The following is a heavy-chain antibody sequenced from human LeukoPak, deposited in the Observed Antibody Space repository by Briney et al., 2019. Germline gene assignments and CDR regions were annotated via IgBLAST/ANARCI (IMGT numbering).Heavy chain of an antibody. CDR2: MKHNSGKT. CDR3: ARGLSRMDSSSSD. D-gene: IGHD6-6*01. Sequence: ASLKDSSMPSQYTFTRYNINRVPQATGQGLEWWGWMKHNSGKTGYVHKLQGRDTMTRNNSIGTAYIELSSRRSEDTTVYYCARGLSRMDSSSSDWGQGTLVTVS. CDR1: QYTFTRYN. V-gene: IGHV1-8*01. J-gene: IGHJ4*02.